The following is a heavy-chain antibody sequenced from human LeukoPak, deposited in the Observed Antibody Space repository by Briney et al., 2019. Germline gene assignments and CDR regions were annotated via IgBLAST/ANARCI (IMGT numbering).Heavy chain of an antibody. CDR3: EAPATA. V-gene: IGHV3-7*01. Sequence: GGSLRLSCAVSGFTCSSCWMNWVRQAPGKGLEWAATVNEDGTAKFYVDSVKGRFTIFRDNTRSSLDLQMNSLTVEDTAMYYCEAPATAWGQGTLVTVSS. J-gene: IGHJ5*02. CDR1: GFTCSSCW. CDR2: VNEDGTAK.